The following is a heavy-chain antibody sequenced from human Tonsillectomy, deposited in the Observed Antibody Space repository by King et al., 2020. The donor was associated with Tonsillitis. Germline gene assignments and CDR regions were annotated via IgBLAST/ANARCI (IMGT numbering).Heavy chain of an antibody. Sequence: VQLVESGGGVVQPGRSLRLSCAASGFTFSNYGMHWVRQAPGKGLEWVAIIWYDGSNKYYGDSVKGRFTITRDNSKNTLYLQMNNLRAEDTAVYYCARRYSDSYYGHLDYWGQGTLVTVSS. V-gene: IGHV3-33*01. J-gene: IGHJ4*02. CDR2: IWYDGSNK. CDR1: GFTFSNYG. D-gene: IGHD1-26*01. CDR3: ARRYSDSYYGHLDY.